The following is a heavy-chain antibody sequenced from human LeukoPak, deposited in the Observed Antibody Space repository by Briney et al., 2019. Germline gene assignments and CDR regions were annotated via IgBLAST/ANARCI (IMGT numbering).Heavy chain of an antibody. V-gene: IGHV3-21*01. CDR1: GFTFTSYS. CDR3: ARGRYYLEF. Sequence: GGPLRLSCAASGFTFTSYSMNWVRQAPGKGLEWVSSISSSSSYIYYADSVKGRFTISRDNAKNTLFLQMNNLRAEDTALYYCARGRYYLEFWGQGTLVTVSS. CDR2: ISSSSSYI. J-gene: IGHJ4*02.